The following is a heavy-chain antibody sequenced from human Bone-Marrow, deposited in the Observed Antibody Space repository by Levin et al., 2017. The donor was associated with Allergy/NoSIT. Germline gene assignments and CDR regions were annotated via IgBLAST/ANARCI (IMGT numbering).Heavy chain of an antibody. CDR2: FDPEDGEM. V-gene: IGHV1-24*01. CDR3: ATVTAPNWFDS. J-gene: IGHJ5*01. D-gene: IGHD2-21*02. CDR1: GDTLSKLS. Sequence: ASVKVSCKVSGDTLSKLSISWVRQAPGKGLEWMGGFDPEDGEMIYAQKLQGRVTMTEDTSTDTANMELTRLRSEDTGMYYCATVTAPNWFDSWGQGTLVIVSS.